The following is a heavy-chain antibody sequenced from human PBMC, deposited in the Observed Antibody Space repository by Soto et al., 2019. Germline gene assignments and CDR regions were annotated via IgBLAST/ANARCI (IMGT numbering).Heavy chain of an antibody. CDR2: IYYSGST. J-gene: IGHJ4*02. D-gene: IGHD3-22*01. V-gene: IGHV4-30-4*01. Sequence: LSLPCTVSGGSISSGDYYWSWIRQPPGKGLEWIGYIYYSGSTYYNPSLKSRVTISVDTSKNQFSLKLSSVTAADTAVYYCATVNSGYDSSGYYSFDYWGQGTLVTVSS. CDR3: ATVNSGYDSSGYYSFDY. CDR1: GGSISSGDYY.